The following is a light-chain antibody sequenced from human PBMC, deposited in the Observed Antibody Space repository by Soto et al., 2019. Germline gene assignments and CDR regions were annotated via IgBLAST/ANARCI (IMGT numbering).Light chain of an antibody. CDR3: QQYNSYPLT. V-gene: IGKV1-5*01. CDR1: QSISSW. CDR2: DAS. Sequence: DIQMTQSPSTLSASVGDKVTITCRASQSISSWLAWYQQKPGKAPKLLIYDASSLESGVPSRFSGRGSGTEFTLTISSLQPDDFATYYCQQYNSYPLTFGGGTKVEIK. J-gene: IGKJ4*01.